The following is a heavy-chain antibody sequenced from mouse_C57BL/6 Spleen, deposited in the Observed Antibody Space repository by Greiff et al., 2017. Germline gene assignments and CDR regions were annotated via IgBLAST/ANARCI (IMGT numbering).Heavy chain of an antibody. V-gene: IGHV1-64*01. D-gene: IGHD1-1*01. J-gene: IGHJ2*01. Sequence: QVQLQQSGAELVKPGASVKLSCKASGYTFTSYWMHWVKQRPGQGLEWIGMIHPNSGSTNYNEKFKSKATLTVDKSSSTAYMQLSSLTSEDSAVXYCACAGDYYGSSYSDYFDYWGQGTTLTVSS. CDR1: GYTFTSYW. CDR2: IHPNSGST. CDR3: ACAGDYYGSSYSDYFDY.